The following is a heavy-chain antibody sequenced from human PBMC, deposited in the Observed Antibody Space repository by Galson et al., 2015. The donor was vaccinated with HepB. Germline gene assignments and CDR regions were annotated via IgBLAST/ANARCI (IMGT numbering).Heavy chain of an antibody. CDR1: GFTFSSYG. CDR2: IRYDGSNK. J-gene: IGHJ4*02. V-gene: IGHV3-30*02. CDR3: AKALARDSSGYYRAPSDY. Sequence: SLRLSCAASGFTFSSYGMHWVRQAPGKGLEWVAFIRYDGSNKYYADSVKGRFTISRDNSKNTLYLQMNSLRAEDTAVYYCAKALARDSSGYYRAPSDYWGQGTLVTVSS. D-gene: IGHD3-22*01.